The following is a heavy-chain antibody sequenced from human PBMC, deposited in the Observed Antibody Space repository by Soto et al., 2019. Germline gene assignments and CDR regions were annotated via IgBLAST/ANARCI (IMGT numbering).Heavy chain of an antibody. CDR2: INGGNGYA. CDR3: ARATYTSGGSPTFAMDV. V-gene: IGHV1-3*01. CDR1: GYTFSSNA. Sequence: QVHLVQSGAEVKGPGASVRVSCKASGYTFSSNAIHWVRQAPGQELEWMGWINGGNGYAKYSQNFQDRVTLTRDASASTTYMELSSLRSEDTAIFYCARATYTSGGSPTFAMDVWGQGTTVTVSS. D-gene: IGHD3-10*01. J-gene: IGHJ6*02.